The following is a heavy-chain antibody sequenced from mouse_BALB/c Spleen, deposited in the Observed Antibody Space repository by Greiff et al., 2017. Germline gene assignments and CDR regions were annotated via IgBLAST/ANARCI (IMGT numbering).Heavy chain of an antibody. CDR1: GYTFTDYN. J-gene: IGHJ4*01. D-gene: IGHD2-1*01. CDR3: AKGAYGNLYYYAMDY. CDR2: IYPYNGGT. Sequence: EVQLQQSGPELVKPGASVKISCKASGYTFTDYNMHWVKQSHGKSLEWIGYIYPYNGGTGYNQKFKSKATLTVDNSSSTAYMELRSLTSEDSAVYYCAKGAYGNLYYYAMDYWGQGTSVTVSS. V-gene: IGHV1S29*02.